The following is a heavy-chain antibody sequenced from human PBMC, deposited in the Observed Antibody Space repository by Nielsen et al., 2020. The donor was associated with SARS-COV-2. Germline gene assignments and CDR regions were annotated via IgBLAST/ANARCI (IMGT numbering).Heavy chain of an antibody. CDR2: ISWNSGSI. CDR1: GFTFDDYA. V-gene: IGHV3-9*01. Sequence: GGSLRLSCAASGFTFDDYAMHWVRQAPGKGLEWVSGISWNSGSIGYADSVKGRFTISRDNAKNSLYLQMNSLRAEDTALYYCAKDKGSLTMYSSSSGWDYWGQGTLVTVSS. D-gene: IGHD6-6*01. J-gene: IGHJ4*02. CDR3: AKDKGSLTMYSSSSGWDY.